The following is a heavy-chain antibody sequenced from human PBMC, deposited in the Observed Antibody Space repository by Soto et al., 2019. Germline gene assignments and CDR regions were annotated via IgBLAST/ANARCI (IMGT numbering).Heavy chain of an antibody. V-gene: IGHV3-9*01. CDR2: ITWHSGTI. Sequence: EVQLVESGGGLVQPGRSLRLACEASGFTFDQYSMHWVRQAPGKGLEWVSSITWHSGTIGYADSVKGRFTISRDNAKNSLYLQMNSLRGDDTALYYCAKEMITFGDFNYYYMDVWGNGTTVTVSS. J-gene: IGHJ6*03. D-gene: IGHD3-16*01. CDR1: GFTFDQYS. CDR3: AKEMITFGDFNYYYMDV.